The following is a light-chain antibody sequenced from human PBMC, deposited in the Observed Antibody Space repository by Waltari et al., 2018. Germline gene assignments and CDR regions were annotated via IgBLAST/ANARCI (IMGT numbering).Light chain of an antibody. Sequence: QSALTQPASVSGPPGPSITIPCTETSSAIGSYSLVSWYQQHPGKVPKLIIYEANKRPSGVSNRFSGSKSGNTASLTISGLQAEDEADYYCCSYAGSSTLLFGGGTKLTVL. CDR2: EAN. CDR3: CSYAGSSTLL. J-gene: IGLJ3*02. V-gene: IGLV2-23*01. CDR1: SSAIGSYSL.